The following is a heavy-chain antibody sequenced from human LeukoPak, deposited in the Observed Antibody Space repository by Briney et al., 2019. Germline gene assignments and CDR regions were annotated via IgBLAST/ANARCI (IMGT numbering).Heavy chain of an antibody. CDR3: ARERYYDSSGYSTNDY. CDR2: ISSSGDTT. V-gene: IGHV3-11*01. D-gene: IGHD3-22*01. Sequence: GGSLRLSCAASGFAFSDYYMSWIRQGPGKGQEWVSYISSSGDTTYYADSVKGRFTISRDNAKNSLYLKMNSLRAEDTAVYYSARERYYDSSGYSTNDYWGQGTLVTVSS. CDR1: GFAFSDYY. J-gene: IGHJ4*02.